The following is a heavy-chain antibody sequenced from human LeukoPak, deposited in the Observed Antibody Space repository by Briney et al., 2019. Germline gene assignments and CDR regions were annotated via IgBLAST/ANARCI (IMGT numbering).Heavy chain of an antibody. CDR3: ARDLWEHPDAFDI. J-gene: IGHJ3*02. Sequence: GGSLRLSCAASGFTFSSYSMNWVRQAPGKGLEWVSSISSSSSYIYYADSVKGRFTISRDNAKNSLYLQMNSQRAEDTAVYYCARDLWEHPDAFDIWGQGTMVTVSS. CDR2: ISSSSSYI. V-gene: IGHV3-21*01. CDR1: GFTFSSYS. D-gene: IGHD1-26*01.